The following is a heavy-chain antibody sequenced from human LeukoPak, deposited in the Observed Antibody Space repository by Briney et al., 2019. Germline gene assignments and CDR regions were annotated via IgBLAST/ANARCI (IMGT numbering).Heavy chain of an antibody. CDR2: IYYSGST. CDR3: ARGYTYGYGYFDY. Sequence: PSETLSLTCTVSGGSISSYYWSWIRQPPGKGLEWIGYIYYSGSTNYNPSLKSRVTISVDTSKKQFSLSLSSVTAADTAVYYCARGYTYGYGYFDYWGQGTLVTVSS. J-gene: IGHJ4*02. V-gene: IGHV4-59*12. D-gene: IGHD5-18*01. CDR1: GGSISSYY.